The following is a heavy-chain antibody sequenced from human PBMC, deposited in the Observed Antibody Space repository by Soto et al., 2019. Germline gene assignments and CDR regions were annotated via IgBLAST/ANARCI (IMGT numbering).Heavy chain of an antibody. V-gene: IGHV3-21*02. D-gene: IGHD3-10*01. Sequence: EVQLVEAGGGLVKHGGSLRLSCAASGFTFSSYSMNWVRQAPGKGLEWVSSISSSSSYIYYADSVKGRFTISRDNTKNPLYLQMNSLRAEDTAVYYSAMETDYNGSWNLGYWGQGTLVTVSS. CDR1: GFTFSSYS. CDR3: AMETDYNGSWNLGY. J-gene: IGHJ4*02. CDR2: ISSSSSYI.